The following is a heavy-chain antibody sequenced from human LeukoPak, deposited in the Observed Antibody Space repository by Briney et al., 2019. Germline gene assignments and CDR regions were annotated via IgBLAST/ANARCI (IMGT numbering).Heavy chain of an antibody. Sequence: GESLKISCRGSGYSLTSYWIGWVRQMPGKGLEWMGIIYPGDSDTRYSPSFQGQVTISADKSISTAYLQWSSLKASDTAMYYCARPSDDSSSYFDYWGQGTLVTVSS. V-gene: IGHV5-51*01. CDR3: ARPSDDSSSYFDY. D-gene: IGHD6-6*01. J-gene: IGHJ4*02. CDR1: GYSLTSYW. CDR2: IYPGDSDT.